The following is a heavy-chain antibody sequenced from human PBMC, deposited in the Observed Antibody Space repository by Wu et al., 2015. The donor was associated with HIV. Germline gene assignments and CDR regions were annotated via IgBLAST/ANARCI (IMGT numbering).Heavy chain of an antibody. CDR1: GYTFTSYY. J-gene: IGHJ4*02. Sequence: QVQLVQSGAEVKKPGASVKVSCKASGYTFTSYYMHWVRQAPGQGLEWMGIINPSGGSTSYAQKFQGRVTMTRDTSTSTVYMELSSLRSEDTAVYFCARDEGELGSGKYFIAYWGQGTLVIVSS. D-gene: IGHD3-16*01. CDR2: INPSGGST. V-gene: IGHV1-46*01. CDR3: ARDEGELGSGKYFIAY.